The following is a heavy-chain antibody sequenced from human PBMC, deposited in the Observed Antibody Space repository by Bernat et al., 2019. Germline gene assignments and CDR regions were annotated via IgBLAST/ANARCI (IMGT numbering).Heavy chain of an antibody. J-gene: IGHJ6*03. CDR1: GFTFSSYA. CDR2: ISGSGGST. CDR3: AKGRIYCSSTSCYALYYYYYYMDV. Sequence: EVQLLESGGGLAQPGGSLRLSCAASGFTFSSYAMSWVRQAPGKGLEWVSAISGSGGSTYYADSVKGRFTISRDNSKNTLYLQMNSLRAEDTAVYYCAKGRIYCSSTSCYALYYYYYYMDVWGKGTTVTVSS. V-gene: IGHV3-23*01. D-gene: IGHD2-2*01.